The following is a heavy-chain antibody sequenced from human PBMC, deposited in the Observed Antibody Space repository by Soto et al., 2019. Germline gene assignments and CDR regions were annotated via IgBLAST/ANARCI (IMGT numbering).Heavy chain of an antibody. V-gene: IGHV3-23*01. CDR3: ARSLRRLSWFDP. CDR2: ISGNGGSI. D-gene: IGHD3-10*01. CDR1: GVTFSAYA. J-gene: IGHJ5*02. Sequence: EVQLLQSGGDLVQPGGSLRLSCAASGVTFSAYAMNWVRQAPGKGLEWVSGISGNGGSIYYADSVKGRFTISRDNYKNTLNLQMTSLRAEDTAVYYCARSLRRLSWFDPWGQGTLVTVSS.